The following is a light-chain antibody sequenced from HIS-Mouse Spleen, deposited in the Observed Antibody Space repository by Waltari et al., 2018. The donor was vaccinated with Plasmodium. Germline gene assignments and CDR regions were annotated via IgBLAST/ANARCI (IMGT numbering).Light chain of an antibody. J-gene: IGLJ2*01. V-gene: IGLV2-8*01. CDR1: SRDVGGYNY. Sequence: QSALTQPPSASGSPGQSVTISCTGTSRDVGGYNYVSWYQQHPGKPPKLMIYEVSKRPSGVPDRFAGSKSGNTASLTVSGLQAEDEADYYCSSYAGSNNVVFGGGTKLTVL. CDR2: EVS. CDR3: SSYAGSNNVV.